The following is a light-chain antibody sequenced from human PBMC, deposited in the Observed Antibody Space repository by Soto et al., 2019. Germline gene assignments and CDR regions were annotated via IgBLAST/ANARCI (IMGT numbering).Light chain of an antibody. V-gene: IGKV1-17*01. CDR1: QGIRND. Sequence: DLQMTQSPSSLSASVGDRVIITCRASQGIRNDLGWYQQKPGKAPKRLIYAESSLQSGVPSRFSASGSGPTFTLPISCVPVEDFATYSCPTQNSYPPTFGHGTRGEIK. CDR2: AES. CDR3: PTQNSYPPT. J-gene: IGKJ1*01.